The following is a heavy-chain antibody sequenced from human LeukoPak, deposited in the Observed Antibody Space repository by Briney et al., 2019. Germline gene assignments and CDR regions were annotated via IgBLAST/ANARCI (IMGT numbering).Heavy chain of an antibody. D-gene: IGHD1-26*01. CDR1: GFTFSSS. V-gene: IGHV3-30*07. CDR2: ISCDGSKE. Sequence: GGSLRLSCAASGFTFSSSMHWVRHVPGKGLEWVAVISCDGSKEYHADSVKGRFTISRDNSENTLYLQMNSLRVEDTAIYFCAKDATPGNGIWDHFDSWGQGTLVTVSS. J-gene: IGHJ4*02. CDR3: AKDATPGNGIWDHFDS.